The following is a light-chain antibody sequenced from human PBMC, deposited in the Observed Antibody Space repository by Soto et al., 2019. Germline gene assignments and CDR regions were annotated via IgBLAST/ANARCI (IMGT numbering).Light chain of an antibody. CDR1: RIIGHNY. CDR2: ATS. V-gene: IGKV3-20*01. Sequence: VMTQAPATLSVSPGDRATLSCRASRIIGHNYVAWYQQKPGQPPRLVLYATSPRATGIPYRFSGSGSVTNFTLTISRLEHEDFAVYYCQQFGISPWTFGQGTKVEIK. J-gene: IGKJ1*01. CDR3: QQFGISPWT.